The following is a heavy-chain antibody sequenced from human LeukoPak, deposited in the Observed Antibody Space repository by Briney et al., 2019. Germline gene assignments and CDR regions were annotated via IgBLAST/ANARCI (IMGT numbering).Heavy chain of an antibody. CDR1: GFTFSSYG. CDR2: ISYDGSNK. D-gene: IGHD6-13*01. CDR3: AKEVRYSSNWWHYYYYMDV. V-gene: IGHV3-30*18. Sequence: PGGSLRLSCAASGFTFSSYGMHWVRQAPGKGLEWVAVISYDGSNKYYADSVKGRFTISRDNSKNTLYLQMNSLRAEDTAVYYCAKEVRYSSNWWHYYYYMDVWGKGTTVTVSS. J-gene: IGHJ6*03.